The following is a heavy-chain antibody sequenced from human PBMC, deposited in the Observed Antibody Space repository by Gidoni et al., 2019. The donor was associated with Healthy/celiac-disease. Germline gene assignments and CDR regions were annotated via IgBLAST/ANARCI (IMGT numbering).Heavy chain of an antibody. CDR1: GGSISSSSYY. CDR2: IYYSGST. V-gene: IGHV4-39*07. CDR3: ASYLYGSGSYFD. D-gene: IGHD3-10*01. J-gene: IGHJ4*02. Sequence: QLQLQESGPGLVKPSETLSLTCTVSGGSISSSSYYWGWIRQPPGKGLEWIGSIYYSGSTYYNPSFKSRVTISVDTSKNQFSLKLSSVTAADTAVYYCASYLYGSGSYFDWGQGTLVTVSS.